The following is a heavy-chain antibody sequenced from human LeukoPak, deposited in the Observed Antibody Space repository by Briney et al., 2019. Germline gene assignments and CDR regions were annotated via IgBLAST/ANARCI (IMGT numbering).Heavy chain of an antibody. J-gene: IGHJ4*02. V-gene: IGHV1-2*02. Sequence: ASVKISCKASGYTFTGYYMHWVRQAPGQGLEWMGWINPNSGGTNYAQKFQGRVTMTRDTSISTAYMELSRLRSDDTAVYYCARDPDIAVAGPTFDYWGQGTLVTVSS. CDR1: GYTFTGYY. CDR3: ARDPDIAVAGPTFDY. CDR2: INPNSGGT. D-gene: IGHD6-19*01.